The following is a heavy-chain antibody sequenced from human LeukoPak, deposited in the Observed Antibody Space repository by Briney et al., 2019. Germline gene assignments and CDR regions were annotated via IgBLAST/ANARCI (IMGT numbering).Heavy chain of an antibody. J-gene: IGHJ3*02. CDR3: ASYGDYDAFDI. D-gene: IGHD4-17*01. V-gene: IGHV4-61*05. CDR2: IYTSGST. CDR1: GGSISSSSYY. Sequence: SETLSLTCTVSGGSISSSSYYWGWIRQPPGKGLEWIGRIYTSGSTNYNPSLKSRVTMSVDTSKNQFSLKLSSVTAADTAVYYCASYGDYDAFDIWGQGTMVTVSS.